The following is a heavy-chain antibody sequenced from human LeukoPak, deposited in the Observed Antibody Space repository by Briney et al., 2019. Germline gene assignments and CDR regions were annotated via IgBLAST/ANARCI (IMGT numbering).Heavy chain of an antibody. CDR2: IMQDGSEK. CDR3: ARARYSSGWSDY. Sequence: PGGSLRLSCAASGFTFSSYAMSWVRQAPGKGLEWVANIMQDGSEKYYVDSVKGRFTISRDNAKNSLYLQMNSLRAEDTAVYYCARARYSSGWSDYWGQGTLVTVSS. CDR1: GFTFSSYA. J-gene: IGHJ4*02. V-gene: IGHV3-7*04. D-gene: IGHD6-19*01.